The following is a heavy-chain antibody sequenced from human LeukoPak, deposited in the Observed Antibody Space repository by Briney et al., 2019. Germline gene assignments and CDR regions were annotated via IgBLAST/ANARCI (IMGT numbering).Heavy chain of an antibody. D-gene: IGHD6-19*01. J-gene: IGHJ4*02. Sequence: GGSLRLSCAASGFTFSDYYMSWIRQAPGKGLEWVSYISTGSSTTYYADSVKGRFTISRDNVENSLYLQMNSLRDEDTAVYYCARGPISGWSADYWGQGTLVTVSS. V-gene: IGHV3-11*04. CDR2: ISTGSSTT. CDR1: GFTFSDYY. CDR3: ARGPISGWSADY.